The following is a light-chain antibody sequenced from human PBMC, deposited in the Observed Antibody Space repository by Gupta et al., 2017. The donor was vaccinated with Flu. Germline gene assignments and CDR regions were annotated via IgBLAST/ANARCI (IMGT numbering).Light chain of an antibody. CDR2: AVS. J-gene: IGKJ2*01. CDR3: RQYDTYPYT. V-gene: IGKV1-6*02. CDR1: QGLGND. Sequence: AIQMTQSPSSLSASVGDRVTITCRASQGLGNDLGWYQQKPGKAPKLLIYAVSRLQTGVPSRFSGSASGTDFTLTISILHPEDFTTYYCRQYDTYPYTFGQGTKLQIK.